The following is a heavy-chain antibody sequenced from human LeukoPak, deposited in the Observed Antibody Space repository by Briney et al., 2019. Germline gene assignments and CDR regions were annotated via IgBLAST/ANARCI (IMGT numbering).Heavy chain of an antibody. Sequence: PSETLSLTCAVSGGSISSGGYSWSWIRQPPGKGLEWIGYIYHSGSTYYNPSLKSRVTISVDRSKNQFSLKLSSVTAADTAVYYCAREAHGGNYFDHWGQGTLVTVSS. CDR3: AREAHGGNYFDH. CDR1: GGSISSGGYS. J-gene: IGHJ4*02. CDR2: IYHSGST. D-gene: IGHD4-23*01. V-gene: IGHV4-30-2*01.